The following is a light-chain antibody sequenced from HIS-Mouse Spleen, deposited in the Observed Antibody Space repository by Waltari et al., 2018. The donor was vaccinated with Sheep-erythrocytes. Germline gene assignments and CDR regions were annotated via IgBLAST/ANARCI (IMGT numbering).Light chain of an antibody. V-gene: IGLV2-11*01. Sequence: QSALPQPRSVSGSPGQSFTISCTGTSSDVGGYTYGSWYQQHPGKAPKLMIYDVSKRPSGVPDRFSGSKSGNTASLTISGLQAEDEADYYCCSYAGSYNYVFGTGTKVTVL. CDR1: SSDVGGYTY. CDR2: DVS. CDR3: CSYAGSYNYV. J-gene: IGLJ1*01.